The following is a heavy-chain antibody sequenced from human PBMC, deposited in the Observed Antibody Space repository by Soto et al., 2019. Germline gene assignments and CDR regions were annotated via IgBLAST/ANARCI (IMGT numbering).Heavy chain of an antibody. J-gene: IGHJ5*02. CDR1: GDSVSRDSYF. V-gene: IGHV4-61*01. CDR3: ARIIVGVTVDL. D-gene: IGHD1-26*01. CDR2: ISYTGDT. Sequence: PSETLSLTCPVSGDSVSRDSYFWTLIRQPPGKGLDWISYISYTGDTNYNPSLKSRVTISVDTSTNQFFPTLTSVTAADTAVSFCARIIVGVTVDLSRQGSLVTVSS.